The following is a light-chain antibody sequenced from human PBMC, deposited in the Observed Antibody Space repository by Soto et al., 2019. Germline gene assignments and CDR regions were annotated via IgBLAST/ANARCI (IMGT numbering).Light chain of an antibody. V-gene: IGLV2-14*01. CDR1: SSDVGGYNF. J-gene: IGLJ2*01. CDR2: EVS. Sequence: QSVLTQPASVSGSPGQSITISCTGTSSDVGGYNFVSWYRQHPDKAPKLMIFEVSNRPSGISDRFSGFKSANTAYLTISGVQPEDEADYHCSSYTTIKTVVFGGGTKLTVL. CDR3: SSYTTIKTVV.